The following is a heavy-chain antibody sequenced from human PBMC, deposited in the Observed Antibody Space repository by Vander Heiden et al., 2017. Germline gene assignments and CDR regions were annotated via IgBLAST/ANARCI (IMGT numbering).Heavy chain of an antibody. D-gene: IGHD3-22*01. CDR2: ISTTLGIA. CDR1: GVTFRRYP. Sequence: QVPLVPSGAAVEKPGSSAKVSCKAFGVTFRRYPIRLVPPAPGHGLGCRGGISTTLGIAEYAQKFQGRVTISADKSSSEAYMELSSVRSEDTAVHYWGRKRQYYYDSSGYYYRDDYYGMDVWGQGTTVTVSS. J-gene: IGHJ6*02. V-gene: IGHV1-69*10. CDR3: GRKRQYYYDSSGYYYRDDYYGMDV.